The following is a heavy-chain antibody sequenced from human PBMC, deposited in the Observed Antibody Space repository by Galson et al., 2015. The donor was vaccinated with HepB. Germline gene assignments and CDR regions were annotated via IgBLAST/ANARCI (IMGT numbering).Heavy chain of an antibody. J-gene: IGHJ6*02. V-gene: IGHV1-69*13. D-gene: IGHD2-2*01. CDR3: ATGFVVVPAAHMDV. CDR1: GGTFSSYA. Sequence: SVKVSCKASGGTFSSYAISWVRQAPGQGLEWMGGIIPIFGTANYAQKFQGRVTITADESTSTAYMELSSLRSEDTAVYYCATGFVVVPAAHMDVWGQGTTVTVSS. CDR2: IIPIFGTA.